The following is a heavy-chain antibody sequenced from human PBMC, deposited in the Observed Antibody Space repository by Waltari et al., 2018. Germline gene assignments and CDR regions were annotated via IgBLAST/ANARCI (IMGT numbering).Heavy chain of an antibody. CDR1: GFTFGNFA. CDR2: RSGLSAAI. V-gene: IGHV3-23*01. CDR3: AKAPYQLPYLES. D-gene: IGHD2-2*01. Sequence: LESGGGLVQPGGSLKLSCAASGFTFGNFAMNWVRQAPGKGRGCVSLRSGLSAAIHYADSRKGRCTVSRDNSNNTLYLQMNRLPADDTAIYYCAKAPYQLPYLESWGRGTLVTVSS. J-gene: IGHJ1*01.